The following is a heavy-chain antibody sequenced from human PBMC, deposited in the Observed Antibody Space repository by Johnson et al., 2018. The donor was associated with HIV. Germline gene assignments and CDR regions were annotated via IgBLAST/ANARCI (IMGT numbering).Heavy chain of an antibody. CDR1: GFTFDDYA. CDR2: INWNGVRT. D-gene: IGHD6-19*01. J-gene: IGHJ3*02. CDR3: TGGWYNLSAFDI. Sequence: VQVVESGGGLVQPGRSLRLSCAASGFTFDDYAMHWVRQAPGKGLEWVSGINWNGVRTGYLDSMKGRFTISRDNAKNSLYLQMNSLRAEDTAVYYCTGGWYNLSAFDIWGQGTMVTVSS. V-gene: IGHV3-9*01.